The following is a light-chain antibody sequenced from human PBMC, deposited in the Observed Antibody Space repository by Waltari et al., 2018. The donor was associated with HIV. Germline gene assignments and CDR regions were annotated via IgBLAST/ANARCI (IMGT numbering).Light chain of an antibody. CDR2: DGS. CDR1: QSVSGY. CDR3: QQRNNWPPELT. V-gene: IGKV3-11*01. J-gene: IGKJ4*01. Sequence: IVLTQSPATLSLSPGDRATLSCRASQSVSGYLAWYQQKPGQAPRLLIYDGSTRATGIPARFSGSGSGTDFTLTITSLEPEDFAVYYCQQRNNWPPELTFGGGTKVEIK.